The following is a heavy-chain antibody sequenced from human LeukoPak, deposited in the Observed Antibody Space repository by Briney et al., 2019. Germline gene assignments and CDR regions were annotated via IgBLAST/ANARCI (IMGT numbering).Heavy chain of an antibody. CDR3: ARRKGYCSGGSCRFDP. CDR1: GYTFTSYG. V-gene: IGHV1-18*01. CDR2: ISAYNGNT. Sequence: GASVNVSCKASGYTFTSYGISWVRQAPGQGLEWMGWISAYNGNTNYAQKLQGRVTMTTDTSTSTAYMELRSLRSDDTAVYYCARRKGYCSGGSCRFDPWGQGTLVTVSS. J-gene: IGHJ5*02. D-gene: IGHD2-15*01.